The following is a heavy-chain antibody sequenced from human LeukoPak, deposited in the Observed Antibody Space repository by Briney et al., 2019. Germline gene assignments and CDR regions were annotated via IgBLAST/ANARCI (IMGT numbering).Heavy chain of an antibody. CDR2: ISYDGSNK. Sequence: GGSLRLSCAASGFTFSSYAMHWVRQAPGKGLEWVAVISYDGSNKYYADSVKGRFTISRDNSKNTLYLQMNSLRAEDTAVYYCARPEYQLPQVAFDIWGQGTMVTVSS. J-gene: IGHJ3*02. CDR3: ARPEYQLPQVAFDI. V-gene: IGHV3-30*04. D-gene: IGHD2-2*01. CDR1: GFTFSSYA.